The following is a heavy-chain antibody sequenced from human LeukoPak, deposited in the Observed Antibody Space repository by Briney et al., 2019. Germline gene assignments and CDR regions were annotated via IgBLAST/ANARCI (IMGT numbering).Heavy chain of an antibody. Sequence: PSETLSLTCTVSGGSISSSSYYWGWIRQPPGKGLEWIGSIYYSGSTYYNPSLKSRVTISVDTSKNQFSLKLSSVTAADTAVYYCARNVVPAALEHPYYFDYWGQGTLVTVSS. CDR1: GGSISSSSYY. V-gene: IGHV4-39*01. CDR3: ARNVVPAALEHPYYFDY. CDR2: IYYSGST. D-gene: IGHD2-2*01. J-gene: IGHJ4*02.